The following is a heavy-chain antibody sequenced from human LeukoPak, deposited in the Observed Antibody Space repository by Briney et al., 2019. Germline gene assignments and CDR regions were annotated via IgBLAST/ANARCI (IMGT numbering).Heavy chain of an antibody. CDR2: ISTDGSGT. CDR1: GFTLSTYW. J-gene: IGHJ5*02. CDR3: ARDLGSCSSSSCQTDWFHP. Sequence: GGSLRLSCAASGFTLSTYWMHWVRQAPGKGLVWVSHISTDGSGTTYADSVKGRFTISRDNARNTLYLQMNSLRAEDTAVYYCARDLGSCSSSSCQTDWFHPWGQGTQVTVSS. V-gene: IGHV3-74*01. D-gene: IGHD2-2*01.